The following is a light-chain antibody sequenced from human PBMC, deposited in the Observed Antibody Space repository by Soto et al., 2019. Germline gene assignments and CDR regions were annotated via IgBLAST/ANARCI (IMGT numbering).Light chain of an antibody. CDR3: QQSYSTPRT. J-gene: IGKJ1*01. Sequence: TVMTQAPAPRSVTPRARATLSSSASQSVSSKLAWYQQKPGQAPRLLIYGASTRATGIPARFSGSGSGTDFTLTISSLQPEDFATYYCQQSYSTPRTFGQGTKVDIK. CDR1: QSVSSK. CDR2: GAS. V-gene: IGKV3D-15*01.